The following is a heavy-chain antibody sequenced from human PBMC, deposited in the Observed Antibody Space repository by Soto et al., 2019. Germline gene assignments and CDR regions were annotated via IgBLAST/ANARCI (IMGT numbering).Heavy chain of an antibody. V-gene: IGHV4-59*12. J-gene: IGHJ3*02. CDR2: IYYSGST. D-gene: IGHD5-18*01. CDR3: ARVWGYSYGLASDI. Sequence: PSETLSLTCTVSGSSINSYYWSWIQQPPGKGLEWIGYIYYSGSTYYNPSLKSRVTISVDTSKNQFSLKLSSVTAADTAVYYCARVWGYSYGLASDIWGQGTMVTVS. CDR1: GSSINSYY.